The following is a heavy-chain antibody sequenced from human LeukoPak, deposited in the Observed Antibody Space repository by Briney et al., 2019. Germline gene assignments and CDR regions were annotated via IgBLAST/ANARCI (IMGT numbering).Heavy chain of an antibody. CDR3: AKDGLAYSGYDYVYYYYGMDV. D-gene: IGHD5-12*01. CDR1: GFTFTKYW. Sequence: GDSLRLSCAASGFTFTKYWMTWVRQAPGKGLEWVGNIKQDGSDKNYMDSVKGRFTISRDNTKNSVYLQMSSLRAEDTAVYYCAKDGLAYSGYDYVYYYYGMDVWGQGTTVTVSS. CDR2: IKQDGSDK. V-gene: IGHV3-7*03. J-gene: IGHJ6*02.